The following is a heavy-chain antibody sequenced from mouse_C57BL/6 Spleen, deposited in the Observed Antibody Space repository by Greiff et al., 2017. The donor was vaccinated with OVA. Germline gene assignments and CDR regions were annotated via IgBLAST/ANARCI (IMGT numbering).Heavy chain of an antibody. CDR1: GYTFTSYW. Sequence: QVQLQQPGAELVRPGSSVKLSCKASGYTFTSYWMHWVKQRPIQGLEWIGNIDPSDSETHYNPKFQDKATLTVDTSSSTAYLQLSSLTYGGSAVYDCARFYDGYSWYFDVWGTGTTVTVSS. V-gene: IGHV1-52*01. CDR3: ARFYDGYSWYFDV. J-gene: IGHJ1*03. CDR2: IDPSDSET. D-gene: IGHD2-3*01.